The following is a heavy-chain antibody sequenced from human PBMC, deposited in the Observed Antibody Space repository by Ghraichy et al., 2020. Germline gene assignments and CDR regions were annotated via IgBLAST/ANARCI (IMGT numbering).Heavy chain of an antibody. CDR3: AKYSYAQGSHFDY. J-gene: IGHJ4*02. Sequence: GGSLRLSCAASGFTFSSYGMHWVRQAPGKGLEWVAVISYDGSNKYYADSVKGRFTISRDNSKNTLYLQMNSLRVEDTAVYYCAKYSYAQGSHFDYWGQGTLVTVSS. CDR1: GFTFSSYG. D-gene: IGHD5-18*01. V-gene: IGHV3-30*18. CDR2: ISYDGSNK.